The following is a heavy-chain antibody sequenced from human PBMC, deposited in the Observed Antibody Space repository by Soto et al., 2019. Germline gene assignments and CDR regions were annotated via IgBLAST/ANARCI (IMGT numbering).Heavy chain of an antibody. CDR1: RGTFSSYA. CDR3: TRSQGSSSSLDIYYHYHDGMDV. Sequence: QVQLVQTGAEVKKPGSSVQVSCKAPRGTFSSYAISWVRQAPGQGVEWMGGSIPNFGTPKYVQKFQGRVTITADESTSTGYIDLSSLRSEKTAVYYCTRSQGSSSSLDIYYHYHDGMDVWGQGTRVTVSS. D-gene: IGHD2-2*01. J-gene: IGHJ6*02. V-gene: IGHV1-69*01. CDR2: SIPNFGTP.